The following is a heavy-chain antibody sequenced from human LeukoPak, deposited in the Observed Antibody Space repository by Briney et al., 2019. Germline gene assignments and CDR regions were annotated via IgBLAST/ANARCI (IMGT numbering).Heavy chain of an antibody. Sequence: GGSLRLSCAASGFLFSSYWMSWVRQAPGKGLEWVANIKQDGSEKYYVDSVKGRFTISRDNSRNTLYLQMNSLRAEDTAVYYCANRMTTVTSTSDYWGQGTLVTVSS. CDR2: IKQDGSEK. V-gene: IGHV3-7*01. CDR1: GFLFSSYW. D-gene: IGHD4-11*01. CDR3: ANRMTTVTSTSDY. J-gene: IGHJ4*02.